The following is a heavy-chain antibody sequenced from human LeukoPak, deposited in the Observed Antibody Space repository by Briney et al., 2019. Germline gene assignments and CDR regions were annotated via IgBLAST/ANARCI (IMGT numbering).Heavy chain of an antibody. J-gene: IGHJ1*01. CDR2: MSPNSGNT. D-gene: IGHD4-23*01. CDR3: ARDKAVTTEVTQYFQH. Sequence: ASVKISCKASGYTFTSYDINWMRQATGQELEWMGWMSPNSGNTGYAQKFQGRVTMTTDTSTSTAYMELRSLRSDDTAVYYCARDKAVTTEVTQYFQHWGQGTLVTVSS. CDR1: GYTFTSYD. V-gene: IGHV1-8*01.